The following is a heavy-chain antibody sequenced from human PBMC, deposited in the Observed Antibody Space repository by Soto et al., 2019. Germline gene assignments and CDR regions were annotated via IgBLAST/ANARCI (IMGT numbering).Heavy chain of an antibody. V-gene: IGHV4-59*01. D-gene: IGHD6-19*01. J-gene: IGHJ3*02. CDR3: ARGRRSSSRLDAFDI. CDR2: IDYSGST. Sequence: QVQLRKSGPGLVKPSETLSLTCTVSGGSIGTYYWSWIRQPPGKGLEWIGYIDYSGSTNFNPSLKSRVTISIDTSKIQFSLKLSFVTAADTAMYYCARGRRSSSRLDAFDIWGQGTMVTISS. CDR1: GGSIGTYY.